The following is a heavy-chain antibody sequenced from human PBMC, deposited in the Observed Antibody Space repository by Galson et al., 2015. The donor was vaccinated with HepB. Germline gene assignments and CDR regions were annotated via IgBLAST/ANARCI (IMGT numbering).Heavy chain of an antibody. Sequence: LSLTCAVYGGSFSGYYWSWIRQPPGKGLEWIGAINHSGSTNYNPSLKSRVTISVDTSKNQFSLKLSSVTAADTAVYYCARPEGSRELTYYDFWSGYAGWFDPWGQGTLVTVSS. D-gene: IGHD3-3*01. V-gene: IGHV4-34*01. CDR1: GGSFSGYY. J-gene: IGHJ5*02. CDR2: INHSGST. CDR3: ARPEGSRELTYYDFWSGYAGWFDP.